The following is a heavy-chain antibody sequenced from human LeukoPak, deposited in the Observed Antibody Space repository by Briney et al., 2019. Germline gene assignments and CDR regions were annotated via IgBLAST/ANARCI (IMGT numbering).Heavy chain of an antibody. CDR2: IYSGGST. D-gene: IGHD6-19*01. CDR1: GFTVSSNY. CDR3: ARDRGGRKRYSSGWYPPDY. Sequence: GGSLRLSCAASGFTVSSNYMRWVRQAPGKGLEWVSVIYSGGSTYYAGSVKGRFTISRDNSKNTLYLQRNSLRAEDTAVYYCARDRGGRKRYSSGWYPPDYWGQGTLVTVSS. J-gene: IGHJ4*02. V-gene: IGHV3-66*02.